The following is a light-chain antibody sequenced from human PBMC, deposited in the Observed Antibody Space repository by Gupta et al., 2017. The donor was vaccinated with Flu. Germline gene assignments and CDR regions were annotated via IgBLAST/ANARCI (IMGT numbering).Light chain of an antibody. J-gene: IGKJ2*01. Sequence: PSTLSASVGDRVTITCRASQSISSWLAWYQQKPGKAPKLLIYKASSLESGVPSRFSGSGSGTEFTLTISSLQPDDFATYYCQQYNSYPYTFGQGTSWRSN. CDR3: QQYNSYPYT. CDR2: KAS. V-gene: IGKV1-5*03. CDR1: QSISSW.